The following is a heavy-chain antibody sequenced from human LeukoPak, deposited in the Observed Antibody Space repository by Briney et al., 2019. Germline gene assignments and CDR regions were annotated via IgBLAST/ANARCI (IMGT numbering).Heavy chain of an antibody. V-gene: IGHV4-59*01. J-gene: IGHJ5*02. CDR3: ARGPGSWYSVWFDP. CDR1: GGSISSYY. CDR2: IYYSGST. Sequence: SETLSLTCTVSGGSISSYYWSWIRQPPGQGLEGIGYIYYSGSTNYNPSLKSRVTISVDTSKNQFSLKLSSVTAADTAVYYCARGPGSWYSVWFDPWGQGTLVTVSS. D-gene: IGHD6-13*01.